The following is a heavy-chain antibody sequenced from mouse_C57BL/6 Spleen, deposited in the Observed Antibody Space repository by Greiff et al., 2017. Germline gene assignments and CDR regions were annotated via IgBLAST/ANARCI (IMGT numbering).Heavy chain of an antibody. CDR2: ISDGGSYT. V-gene: IGHV5-4*01. Sequence: EVKLVESGGGLVKPGGSLKLSCAASGFTFSSYAMSWVRQTPAQRLEWVATISDGGSYTYYPDNVKGRFTISRDNAKNNLYLQMRHLKSEDTAMYYCARDNYYYGSSYLFAYWGQGTLVTVSA. CDR3: ARDNYYYGSSYLFAY. D-gene: IGHD1-1*01. J-gene: IGHJ3*01. CDR1: GFTFSSYA.